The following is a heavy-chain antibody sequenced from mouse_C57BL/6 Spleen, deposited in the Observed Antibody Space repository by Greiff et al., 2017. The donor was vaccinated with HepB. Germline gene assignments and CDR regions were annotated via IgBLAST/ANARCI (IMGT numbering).Heavy chain of an antibody. CDR3: ARGIYYYGSSSYYFDY. CDR1: GHTFTSYW. D-gene: IGHD1-1*01. Sequence: VQLQQPGAELVKPGASVKMSCKASGHTFTSYWITWVKQRPGQGLEWIGDIYPGSGSTNYNEKFKSKATLTVDTSSSTAYMQLSSLTSEDSAVYYCARGIYYYGSSSYYFDYWGQGTTLTVSS. J-gene: IGHJ2*01. CDR2: IYPGSGST. V-gene: IGHV1-55*01.